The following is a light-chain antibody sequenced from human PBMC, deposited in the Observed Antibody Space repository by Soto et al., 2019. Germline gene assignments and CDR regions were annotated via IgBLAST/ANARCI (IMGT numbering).Light chain of an antibody. J-gene: IGLJ2*01. Sequence: QSALTQPPSASGSLGQSVTISCTGTSSDVGGYNYVSWHQQHPGKAPKLMIYEVTKRPSGVPDRFSGSKSGNTASLTVSGRQADDEADYYCSSFAGGGNPVLFGGGTKLTVL. V-gene: IGLV2-8*01. CDR1: SSDVGGYNY. CDR2: EVT. CDR3: SSFAGGGNPVL.